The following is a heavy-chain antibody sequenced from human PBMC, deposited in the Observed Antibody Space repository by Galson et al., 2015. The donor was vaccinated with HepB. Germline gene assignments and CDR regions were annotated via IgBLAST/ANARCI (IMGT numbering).Heavy chain of an antibody. CDR3: AEDLGADSSGYAFDY. V-gene: IGHV3-23*01. CDR1: GFTFSSYA. J-gene: IGHJ4*02. CDR2: ISGSGGST. Sequence: SLRLSCAASGFTFSSYAMSWVRQAPGKGLEWVSAISGSGGSTYYADSVKGRFTISRDNSKNTLYLQMNSLRAEDTAVYYCAEDLGADSSGYAFDYWGQGTLVTVSS. D-gene: IGHD3-22*01.